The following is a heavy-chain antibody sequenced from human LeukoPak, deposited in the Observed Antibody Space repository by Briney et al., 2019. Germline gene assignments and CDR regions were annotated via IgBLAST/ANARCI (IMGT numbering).Heavy chain of an antibody. CDR2: IYYTGST. Sequence: PSETLSLTCTVSGDSIRSYYWNWIRRPPGKGLEWIGYIYYTGSTSYNPSLKSRVTISLDTSKSQFSLRLTSVTAADTAVYYCASHGSSGHDPLTWGQGTLVTVSS. J-gene: IGHJ4*01. CDR1: GDSIRSYY. CDR3: ASHGSSGHDPLT. D-gene: IGHD5-12*01. V-gene: IGHV4-59*08.